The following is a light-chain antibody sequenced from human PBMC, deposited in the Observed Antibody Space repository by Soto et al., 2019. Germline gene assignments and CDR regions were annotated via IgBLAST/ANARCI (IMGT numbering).Light chain of an antibody. CDR3: QQIYTTPWT. CDR1: QSISYY. Sequence: DIQMTQSPSSLSASVGDRVTITCRASQSISYYLNLYQQKPGRAPRLLIYTTSSLQSWVPSKFSGSASGTDFTLTIISLQPEDFATYYCQQIYTTPWTFGQGTKVEIK. V-gene: IGKV1-39*01. CDR2: TTS. J-gene: IGKJ1*01.